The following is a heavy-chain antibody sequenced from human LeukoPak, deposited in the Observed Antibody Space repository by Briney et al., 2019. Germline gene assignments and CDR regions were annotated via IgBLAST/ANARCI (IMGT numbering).Heavy chain of an antibody. CDR2: IYPGDSDT. Sequence: GESLKISCKGSGYSFTSYWIGWVRQMPGKGLEWMGIIYPGDSDTRYSPSFQGQVTISADKSISTAYLQWGSLKASDTAMYYCARGYGDFRYYYYYYMDVWGKGTTVTVSS. D-gene: IGHD4-17*01. CDR1: GYSFTSYW. J-gene: IGHJ6*03. CDR3: ARGYGDFRYYYYYYMDV. V-gene: IGHV5-51*01.